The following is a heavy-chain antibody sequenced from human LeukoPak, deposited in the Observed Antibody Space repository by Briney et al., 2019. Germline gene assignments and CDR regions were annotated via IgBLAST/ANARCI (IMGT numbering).Heavy chain of an antibody. V-gene: IGHV3-23*01. Sequence: GGSLTLSCAASGFTLSNHAMIWVRQAPGKGLEWVSSISGSGAMTYYADSVKGRFTISRDNAMDTLYLQMNSLRADDTAVYYCAKDPSSGWYFFDYWGQGTLVTVSS. CDR2: ISGSGAMT. CDR3: AKDPSSGWYFFDY. CDR1: GFTLSNHA. J-gene: IGHJ4*02. D-gene: IGHD6-19*01.